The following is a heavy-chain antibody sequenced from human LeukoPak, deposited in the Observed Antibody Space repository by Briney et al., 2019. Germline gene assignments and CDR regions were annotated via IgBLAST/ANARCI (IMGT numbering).Heavy chain of an antibody. J-gene: IGHJ4*02. Sequence: ASVKVSCKASGHTFTNDEIHWVRQATGQGLEWMGWMNPSSGNTGYARKFQGRLTMTRNTSISTAYMDLSSLRSDDTAVYYCARRDCTTGACRFDDWGQGTRVSVSP. V-gene: IGHV1-8*01. CDR3: ARRDCTTGACRFDD. CDR1: GHTFTNDE. CDR2: MNPSSGNT. D-gene: IGHD2-8*01.